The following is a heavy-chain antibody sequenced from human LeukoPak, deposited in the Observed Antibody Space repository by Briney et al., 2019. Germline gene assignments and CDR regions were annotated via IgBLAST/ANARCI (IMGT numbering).Heavy chain of an antibody. CDR2: INHSGST. D-gene: IGHD2-15*01. J-gene: IGHJ5*02. CDR1: GGSFSGYY. Sequence: SETLSLTCAVYGGSFSGYYWSWIRQPPGKGLEWIGEINHSGSTNYNPSLKSRVTISVDTSKNQFSLKLSSVTAADTAVYYCARHLGALGYCSGGSCLSRDWFDPWGQGTLVTVSS. V-gene: IGHV4-34*01. CDR3: ARHLGALGYCSGGSCLSRDWFDP.